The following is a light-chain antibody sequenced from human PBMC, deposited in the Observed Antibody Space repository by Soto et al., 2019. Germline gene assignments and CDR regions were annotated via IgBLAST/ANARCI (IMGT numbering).Light chain of an antibody. CDR3: QQYPGYST. CDR2: EVS. J-gene: IGKJ1*01. CDR1: QSVSSW. V-gene: IGKV1-5*01. Sequence: DIQMTQSPSTLSASVGDSVSITCRASQSVSSWVAWYQQKPGRPPTVLIYEVSTLYSRVPSRFSGRRSGTEFTLTINGVPADDFGTYYCQQYPGYSTFGQGTTV.